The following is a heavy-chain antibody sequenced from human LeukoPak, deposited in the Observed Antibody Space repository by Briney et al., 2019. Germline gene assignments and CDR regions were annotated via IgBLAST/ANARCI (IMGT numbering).Heavy chain of an antibody. J-gene: IGHJ6*03. CDR3: ARVLRYCSGGNCYSGGLGYMDV. V-gene: IGHV3-48*03. CDR2: ISNSGSTI. Sequence: GGSLRLSCAASRFTFSSYEMNWVRQAPGKGLEWVSYISNSGSTIYYADSVKGRFTMSRDNAKNSLFLQMNSLRAEDTAVYYCARVLRYCSGGNCYSGGLGYMDVWGKGTTVTISS. D-gene: IGHD2-15*01. CDR1: RFTFSSYE.